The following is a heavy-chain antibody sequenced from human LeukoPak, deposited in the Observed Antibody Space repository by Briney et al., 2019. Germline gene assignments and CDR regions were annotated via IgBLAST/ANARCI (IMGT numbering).Heavy chain of an antibody. J-gene: IGHJ6*02. CDR2: IYSSGST. CDR1: GGSISSGTFY. Sequence: SQTLSLTCTVSGGSISSGTFYWSWIRQPAGKGLESIGRIYSSGSTNYNPSLKSRVTISIDASKNQFSLKLSSVTAADSAVYYCERDHSTSYYGMDVWGQGTSVIVSS. D-gene: IGHD6-13*01. CDR3: ERDHSTSYYGMDV. V-gene: IGHV4-61*02.